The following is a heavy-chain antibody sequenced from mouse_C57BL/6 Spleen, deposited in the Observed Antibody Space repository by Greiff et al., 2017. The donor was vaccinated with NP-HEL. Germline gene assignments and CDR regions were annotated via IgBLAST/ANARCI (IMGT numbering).Heavy chain of an antibody. D-gene: IGHD1-1*01. CDR1: GYTFTSYW. V-gene: IGHV1-69*01. CDR3: AHYYGSSSRYWYFDV. CDR2: IDPADSYT. Sequence: VQLQQPGAELVMPGASVKLSCKASGYTFTSYWMHWVKQRPGQGLEWIGEIDPADSYTNYNQKFKGNSTLTVDKSSSTAYMQLSSLTSEDSAVYYCAHYYGSSSRYWYFDVWGTGTTVTVSS. J-gene: IGHJ1*03.